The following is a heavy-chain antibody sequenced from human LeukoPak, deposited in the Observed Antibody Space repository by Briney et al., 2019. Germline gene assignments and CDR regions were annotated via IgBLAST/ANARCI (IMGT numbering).Heavy chain of an antibody. J-gene: IGHJ3*02. CDR2: IYSRGSTRGST. Sequence: SETLSLTCTVSGGSISSYYWSWIRQPPGKGLEWIGYIYSRGSTRGSTNYNPSLKSRVTISVDTSKNQFSLKLSSVTAADTAVYYCARLAFYYDSPEHAFDIWGQGTMVTVSS. CDR1: GGSISSYY. D-gene: IGHD3-22*01. CDR3: ARLAFYYDSPEHAFDI. V-gene: IGHV4-59*08.